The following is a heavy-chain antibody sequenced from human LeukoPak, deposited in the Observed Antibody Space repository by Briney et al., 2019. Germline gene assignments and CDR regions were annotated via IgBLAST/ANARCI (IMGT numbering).Heavy chain of an antibody. CDR2: IGSSGATI. Sequence: GGSLRLSCAASGFTVSSNYMSWVRQAPGKGPEWVSGIGSSGATIFYADSVKGRFTISRDNSKNTVYLEMNNLTAEDTAIYYCAKISVGPLSRPTHVSLYYGMDVWGQGTTVTVSS. CDR3: AKISVGPLSRPTHVSLYYGMDV. D-gene: IGHD3-10*01. V-gene: IGHV3-23*01. J-gene: IGHJ6*02. CDR1: GFTVSSNY.